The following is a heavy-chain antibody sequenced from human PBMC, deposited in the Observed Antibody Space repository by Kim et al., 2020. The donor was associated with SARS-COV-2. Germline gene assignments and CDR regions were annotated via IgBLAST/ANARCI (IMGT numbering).Heavy chain of an antibody. J-gene: IGHJ4*02. D-gene: IGHD5-12*01. CDR1: GFTFSNAW. CDR2: IKSKTDGGTT. CDR3: TTDAVATIYYFDY. Sequence: GGSLRLSCAASGFTFSNAWMSWVRQAPGKGLEWVGRIKSKTDGGTTDYAAPVKGRFTISRDDSKNTLYLQMNSLKTEDTAVYYCTTDAVATIYYFDYWGQGTLVTVSS. V-gene: IGHV3-15*01.